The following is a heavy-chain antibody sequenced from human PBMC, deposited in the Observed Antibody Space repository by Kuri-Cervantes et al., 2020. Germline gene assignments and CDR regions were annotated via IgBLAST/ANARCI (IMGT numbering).Heavy chain of an antibody. D-gene: IGHD3-22*01. CDR3: ARADTYYYDSSGYYALGY. J-gene: IGHJ4*02. V-gene: IGHV1-69*13. CDR1: GGTYSSYT. CDR2: IIPIFGTA. Sequence: SVKVSCKASGGTYSSYTISWVRQAPGQGLEWMGGIIPIFGTANYAQKFQGRVTITADESTSTAYMELSSLRSEDTAVYYCARADTYYYDSSGYYALGYWGQGTLVTVSS.